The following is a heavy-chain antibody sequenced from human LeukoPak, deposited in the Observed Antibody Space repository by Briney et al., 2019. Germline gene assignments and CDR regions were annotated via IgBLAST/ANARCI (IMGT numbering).Heavy chain of an antibody. V-gene: IGHV3-23*01. J-gene: IGHJ4*02. Sequence: GGSLSLSCAASGFTFSGYAMSWVRQAPGKGLEWVSAISGSGGSTYYADSVKGRFTISRDNSKNTLYLQMNSLRAEDTAVYYCAKGRFAVRGGLDYWGQGTLVTVSS. CDR2: ISGSGGST. CDR1: GFTFSGYA. D-gene: IGHD3-10*01. CDR3: AKGRFAVRGGLDY.